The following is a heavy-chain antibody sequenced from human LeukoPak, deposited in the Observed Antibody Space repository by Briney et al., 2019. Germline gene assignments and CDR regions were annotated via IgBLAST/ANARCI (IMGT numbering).Heavy chain of an antibody. Sequence: GESLKISCKGSGYRFTTYWIGWVRQMPGKGLEWMGIIFPGDSDTSHSPSFRGQVTIPADKSINTAYLQWSSLKASDTAIYYCATSESQTRFDYWGQGTLVTVSS. CDR1: GYRFTTYW. V-gene: IGHV5-51*01. J-gene: IGHJ4*02. CDR2: IFPGDSDT. CDR3: ATSESQTRFDY. D-gene: IGHD1/OR15-1a*01.